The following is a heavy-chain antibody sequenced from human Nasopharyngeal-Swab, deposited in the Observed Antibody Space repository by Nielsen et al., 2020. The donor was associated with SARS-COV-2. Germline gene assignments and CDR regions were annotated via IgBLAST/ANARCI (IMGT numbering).Heavy chain of an antibody. Sequence: GESLKISCVVPGFSVSSNYMSWVRQAPGKGLEWLATIKQGGGETYYVDSVKGRFTISSDNSKNSVYLQINSLRAEDTAVYYCAREAHDYSNYRRGTEWFDPWGQGTLVTVSS. CDR3: AREAHDYSNYRRGTEWFDP. J-gene: IGHJ5*02. V-gene: IGHV3-7*01. CDR1: GFSVSSNY. D-gene: IGHD4-11*01. CDR2: IKQGGGET.